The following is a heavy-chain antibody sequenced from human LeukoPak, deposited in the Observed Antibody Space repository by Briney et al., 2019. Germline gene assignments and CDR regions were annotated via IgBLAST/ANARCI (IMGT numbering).Heavy chain of an antibody. CDR2: IYYSGST. D-gene: IGHD3-3*01. CDR3: ARAPYNFGVVIVPYYFDY. Sequence: PGGSLRLSCAASGFTFDDYGMSWIRQPPGKGLEWIGYIYYSGSTNYNPSLKSRVTISVDTSKNQFSLKLSSVTAADTAVYYCARAPYNFGVVIVPYYFDYWGQGTLVTVSS. J-gene: IGHJ4*02. CDR1: GFTFDDYG. V-gene: IGHV4-59*01.